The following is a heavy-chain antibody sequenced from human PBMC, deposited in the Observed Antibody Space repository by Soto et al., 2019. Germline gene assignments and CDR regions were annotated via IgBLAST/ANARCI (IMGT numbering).Heavy chain of an antibody. CDR3: ARLPSGSYYYYYYGMDV. V-gene: IGHV4-39*01. J-gene: IGHJ6*02. CDR1: GGSISSSSYY. CDR2: IYYSGST. Sequence: SETLSLTCTVSGGSISSSSYYWGWIRQPPGKGLEWIGSIYYSGSTYYKPPLKSRVTISVDTSKNQFSLKLSSATAADTAVYYCARLPSGSYYYYYYGMDVWGQGTTVS. D-gene: IGHD1-26*01.